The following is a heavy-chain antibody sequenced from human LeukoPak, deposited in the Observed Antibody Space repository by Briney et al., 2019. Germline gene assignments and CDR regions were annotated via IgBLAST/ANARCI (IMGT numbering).Heavy chain of an antibody. CDR1: GGTFSIYA. V-gene: IGHV1-69*05. Sequence: SVTVSFTASGGTFSIYAISWLRQAPGQGLEWMGGIIPIFGTANYAQKFQGRVTITTDESTSTAYMELRSLRSEDTAVYYCARGRDGYNYIWFDPWGQGTLVTVSS. CDR2: IIPIFGTA. CDR3: ARGRDGYNYIWFDP. J-gene: IGHJ5*02. D-gene: IGHD5-24*01.